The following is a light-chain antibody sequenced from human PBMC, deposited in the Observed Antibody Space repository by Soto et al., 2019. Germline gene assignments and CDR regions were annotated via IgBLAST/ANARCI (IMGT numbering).Light chain of an antibody. CDR1: QSVRSN. CDR2: GVS. CDR3: QQYNNWPPT. J-gene: IGKJ1*01. V-gene: IGKV3-15*01. Sequence: EIVMTQSPATLSVSPGERATLSCRASQSVRSNLAWYQQKPGQAPRLLIYGVSTRATGIPARFSGSGSGTEFTLTISSLQSEDFAVYWCQQYNNWPPTFGQGTKVEIK.